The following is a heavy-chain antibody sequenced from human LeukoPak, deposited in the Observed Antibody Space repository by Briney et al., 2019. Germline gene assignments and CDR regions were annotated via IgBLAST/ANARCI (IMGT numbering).Heavy chain of an antibody. V-gene: IGHV1-69*13. D-gene: IGHD4-11*01. CDR2: IIPIFGTA. J-gene: IGHJ5*02. Sequence: SVKVSCKASGGTFSSYAISWVRQAPGQGLEWMGGIIPIFGTANYAQKFQGRVTITADESTSTAYMELSSLRSEDTAVYYCARDNDYSNYGYNWFGPWGQGALVTVSS. CDR1: GGTFSSYA. CDR3: ARDNDYSNYGYNWFGP.